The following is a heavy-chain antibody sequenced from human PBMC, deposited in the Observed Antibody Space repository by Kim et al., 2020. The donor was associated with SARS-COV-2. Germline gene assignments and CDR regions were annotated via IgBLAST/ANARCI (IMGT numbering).Heavy chain of an antibody. J-gene: IGHJ6*02. CDR2: TYYRSKWYN. D-gene: IGHD5-12*01. CDR3: ARSSGYAKGYYYYYGMDV. V-gene: IGHV6-1*01. Sequence: SQTLSLTCAISGDSVSSNSAAWNWIRQSPSRGLEWLGRTYYRSKWYNDYAVSVKSRITINPDTSKNQFSLQLNSVTPEDTAVYYCARSSGYAKGYYYYYGMDVWGQGTTVTVSS. CDR1: GDSVSSNSAA.